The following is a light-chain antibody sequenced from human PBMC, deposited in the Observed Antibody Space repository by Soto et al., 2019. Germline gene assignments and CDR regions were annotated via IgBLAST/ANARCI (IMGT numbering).Light chain of an antibody. Sequence: QSALTQPASVSGSPGQSITISCSGTSSDVGGNNYVSWYQQHPGKAPKLMISEVSNRPSGVSSRFSGSKSGNTASLAITGLRAEDEATYYCQSFDRSQTYDNRLSGVFGGGTKLTVL. J-gene: IGLJ3*02. CDR1: SSDVGGNNY. CDR3: QSFDRSQTYDNRLSGV. V-gene: IGLV2-14*01. CDR2: EVS.